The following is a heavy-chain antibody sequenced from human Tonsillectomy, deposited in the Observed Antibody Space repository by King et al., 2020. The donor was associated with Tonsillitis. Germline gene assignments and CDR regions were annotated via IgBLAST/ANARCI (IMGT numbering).Heavy chain of an antibody. Sequence: VQLVESGAEVKKPGASVKVSCKASGYTFTSNGISWVRQAPGQGLEWMGWISAYNGHTKYAQKFQGRVTMTTDTSTSTAYMELRSLRSDDTAMYYCARNFLLREFDYWGQGTLVTVPS. J-gene: IGHJ4*02. D-gene: IGHD1-26*01. CDR2: ISAYNGHT. CDR3: ARNFLLREFDY. V-gene: IGHV1-18*01. CDR1: GYTFTSNG.